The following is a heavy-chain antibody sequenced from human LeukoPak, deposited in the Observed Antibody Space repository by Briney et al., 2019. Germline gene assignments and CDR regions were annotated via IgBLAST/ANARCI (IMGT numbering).Heavy chain of an antibody. CDR1: GYILTDLS. CDR2: FDPENSET. J-gene: IGHJ3*01. D-gene: IGHD2-21*02. V-gene: IGHV1-24*01. CDR3: ATLNSGDLRGGGFEV. Sequence: GASVTVSCKVSGYILTDLSIHWVRQAPGKGLEWMGGFDPENSETIYAQRLQGRVIITEDTSSDTAYMFLASLRSDDAALYYCATLNSGDLRGGGFEVWGQGTMVSVSS.